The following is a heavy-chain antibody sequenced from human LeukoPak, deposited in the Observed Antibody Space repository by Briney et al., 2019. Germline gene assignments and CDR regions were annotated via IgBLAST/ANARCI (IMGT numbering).Heavy chain of an antibody. CDR2: IIPIFGTA. D-gene: IGHD6-13*01. V-gene: IGHV1-69*13. Sequence: GASVKVSCKASGGTFSSYAISWVRQAPGQGLEWMGGIIPIFGTANYAQKFQGRVTITADESTSTAYMELSSLRSEDTAVYYCARDLEQQLVREIDYWGQGTLVTVSS. CDR1: GGTFSSYA. CDR3: ARDLEQQLVREIDY. J-gene: IGHJ4*02.